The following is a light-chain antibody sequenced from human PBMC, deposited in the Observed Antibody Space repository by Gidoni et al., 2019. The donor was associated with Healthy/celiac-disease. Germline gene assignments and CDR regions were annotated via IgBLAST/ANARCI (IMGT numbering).Light chain of an antibody. CDR1: QGISSY. CDR2: AAS. CDR3: QQYYSYPLFT. J-gene: IGKJ3*01. Sequence: AIRMTQSPSSFSASTGDRVTITCRASQGISSYLAWYQQKPGKAPKLLIYAASTLQRGVPSRFSGSGSGTDFTLTIRCLQSEDFATYFCQQYYSYPLFTFGPGTKVDIK. V-gene: IGKV1-8*01.